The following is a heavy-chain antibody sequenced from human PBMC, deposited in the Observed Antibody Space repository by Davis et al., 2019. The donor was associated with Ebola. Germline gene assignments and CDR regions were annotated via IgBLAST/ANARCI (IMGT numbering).Heavy chain of an antibody. CDR3: ARSSIAARPGYYYGMDV. CDR2: ISSSSSTI. J-gene: IGHJ6*02. Sequence: GESLKISCSASGFTFSSYNMNWVRQAPGKGLEWVSYISSSSSTIYYADSVKGRFTISRDNAKNSLYLQMNSLRDEDTAVYYCARSSIAARPGYYYGMDVWGQGTTVTVSS. V-gene: IGHV3-48*02. CDR1: GFTFSSYN. D-gene: IGHD6-6*01.